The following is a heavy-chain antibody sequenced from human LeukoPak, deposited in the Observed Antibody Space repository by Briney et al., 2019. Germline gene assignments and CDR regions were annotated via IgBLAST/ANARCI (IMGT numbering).Heavy chain of an antibody. Sequence: SATVSPICTLYGGSISSRSYCWARLRRPRGRGLQRFGSINYSGNTYDNPSRKSRVTRSVDTTKNQFSLKLISVTAADTAVYYCARHGIPYSSSWYVWFDPWGQGTLVTVAS. J-gene: IGHJ5*02. D-gene: IGHD6-13*01. CDR1: GGSISSRSYC. CDR2: INYSGNT. CDR3: ARHGIPYSSSWYVWFDP. V-gene: IGHV4-39*01.